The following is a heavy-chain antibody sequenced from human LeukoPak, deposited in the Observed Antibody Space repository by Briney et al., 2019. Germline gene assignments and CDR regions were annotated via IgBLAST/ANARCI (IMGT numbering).Heavy chain of an antibody. V-gene: IGHV5-51*01. CDR1: GYNFPRYW. CDR3: ARGGDYYDY. J-gene: IGHJ4*02. Sequence: GESLKISCKGSGYNFPRYWIGWVRQMPGKGLEWMGIFNPGNSDSRYSPSFQGQVTISADKSISIAYLQWISLKASDTAIYYCARGGDYYDYWGQGTPVTVSS. CDR2: FNPGNSDS. D-gene: IGHD3-10*01.